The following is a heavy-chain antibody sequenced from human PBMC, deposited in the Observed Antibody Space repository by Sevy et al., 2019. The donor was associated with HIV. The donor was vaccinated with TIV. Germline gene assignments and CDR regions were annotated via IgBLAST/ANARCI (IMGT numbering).Heavy chain of an antibody. V-gene: IGHV3-23*01. D-gene: IGHD3-22*01. CDR2: ISGSGTRT. J-gene: IGHJ6*03. CDR3: AKWGEGHYDPDEIGYYFYYYNMDV. CDR1: GFSFDSYG. Sequence: GGSLRLSCAVSGFSFDSYGMTWVRQAPGKGLEWVSGISGSGTRTYYAGSVKGRFSISRDNSKNRLYLQMKGLRSEDRALYYCAKWGEGHYDPDEIGYYFYYYNMDVWGKGTTVTVSS.